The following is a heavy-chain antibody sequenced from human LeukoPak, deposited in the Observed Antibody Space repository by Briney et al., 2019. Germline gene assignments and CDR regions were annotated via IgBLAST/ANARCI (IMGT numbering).Heavy chain of an antibody. J-gene: IGHJ4*02. CDR3: TTEGYDILTGLYYFDY. D-gene: IGHD3-9*01. Sequence: GGSLRLSCAASGFTFSNAWMSWVRQAPGKGLEWVGRIKSKTDGGTTDYAAPVKGRFTISRDDSKNTLYLQMNSLKTEVTAVYYCTTEGYDILTGLYYFDYWGQGTLVTVSS. CDR2: IKSKTDGGTT. CDR1: GFTFSNAW. V-gene: IGHV3-15*01.